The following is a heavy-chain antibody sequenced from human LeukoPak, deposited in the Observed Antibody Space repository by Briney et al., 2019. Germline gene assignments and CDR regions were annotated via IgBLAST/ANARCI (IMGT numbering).Heavy chain of an antibody. CDR3: ARVGRGSYSPYGMDV. V-gene: IGHV4-30-4*01. D-gene: IGHD1-26*01. Sequence: SQTLSLTCTVSGGSISSGDYYWSWIRQPPGKGLEWTGYIYYSGSTYYNPSLKSRVTISVDTSKNQFSLKLSSVTAADTAVYYCARVGRGSYSPYGMDVWGQGTTVTVSS. CDR1: GGSISSGDYY. CDR2: IYYSGST. J-gene: IGHJ6*02.